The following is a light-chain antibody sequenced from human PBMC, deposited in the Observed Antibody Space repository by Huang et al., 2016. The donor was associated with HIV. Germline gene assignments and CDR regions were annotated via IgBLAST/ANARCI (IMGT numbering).Light chain of an antibody. J-gene: IGKJ3*01. CDR3: QQYNNFYT. CDR1: QSVSGC. Sequence: EIVLTQSPATLSVSPGERATLSCRASQSVSGCLAWYQQTPGQAPRLLIYGASTRATGVPARFSGSGSGTEFTLTISSLQSEDFAVYYCQQYNNFYTFGPGTRVDIK. V-gene: IGKV3-15*01. CDR2: GAS.